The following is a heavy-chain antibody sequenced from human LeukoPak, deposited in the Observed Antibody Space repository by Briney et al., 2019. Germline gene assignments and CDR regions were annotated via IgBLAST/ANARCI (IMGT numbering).Heavy chain of an antibody. CDR1: GGSISNYY. J-gene: IGHJ4*02. CDR3: ARESVAGRGPDFDY. V-gene: IGHV4-59*12. Sequence: SETLSLTCTVSGGSISNYYWNWIRQPPGKGLEWIGYIYYTGSTNYNPSLTSRVTMSVDTSKNQFSLNLRSVTAADTALYYCARESVAGRGPDFDYWGQGILVTVSS. D-gene: IGHD6-6*01. CDR2: IYYTGST.